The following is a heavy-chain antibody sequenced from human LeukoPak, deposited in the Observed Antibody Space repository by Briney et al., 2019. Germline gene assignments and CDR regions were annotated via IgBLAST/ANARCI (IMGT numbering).Heavy chain of an antibody. CDR2: INGGNSNT. J-gene: IGHJ5*02. D-gene: IGHD6-19*01. V-gene: IGHV1-3*03. CDR3: ARDSSGWYHWFDP. Sequence: ASVKVSCKASGYTFTSYTLHWVRRAPGQRLEWMGWINGGNSNTKYSQEFQGRVTITRDTSASTAYMELSSLRSEGTAVYYCARDSSGWYHWFDPWGQGTLVTVSS. CDR1: GYTFTSYT.